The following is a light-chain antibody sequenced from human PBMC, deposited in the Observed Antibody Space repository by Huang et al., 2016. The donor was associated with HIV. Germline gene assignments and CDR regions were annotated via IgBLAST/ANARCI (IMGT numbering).Light chain of an antibody. V-gene: IGKV3-15*01. CDR2: VAS. J-gene: IGKJ2*02. CDR3: QQYNTWPPMCT. CDR1: QSVGSD. Sequence: EVVMTQSPATLSGSPGERATLSCRDSQSVGSDLAWYQHQPGQAPSLLISVASGRAEGVPGRFSGSGSGTECTLTICRLQSEDFAVYYCQQYNTWPPMCTFGQGTKLEIK.